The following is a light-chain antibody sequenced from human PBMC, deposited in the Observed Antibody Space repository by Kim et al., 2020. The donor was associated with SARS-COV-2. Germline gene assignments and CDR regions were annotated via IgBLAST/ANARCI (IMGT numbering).Light chain of an antibody. J-gene: IGKJ1*01. CDR2: DAS. V-gene: IGKV1-27*01. CDR1: QEISNF. Sequence: DIQMTQSPSSLSASIGDRVTITCRSSQEISNFLAWYQQKPGKVPKLLIYDASVLQSGVPSRFSGSGSGTDFTLTISGLQPEDVATYYCQRCYSVPWTFGQGTKVDIK. CDR3: QRCYSVPWT.